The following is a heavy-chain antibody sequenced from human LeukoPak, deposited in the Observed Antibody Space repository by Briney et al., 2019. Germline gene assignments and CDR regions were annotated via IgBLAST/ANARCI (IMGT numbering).Heavy chain of an antibody. V-gene: IGHV3-53*04. CDR2: IYSGGST. CDR3: ARETKYGGYSYGFLDY. J-gene: IGHJ4*02. D-gene: IGHD5-18*01. Sequence: AGGSLRLSCAASGFSFSIYAMNWVRQAPGKGLEWVSVIYSGGSTYYADSVKGRFTISRHNSNNTLYLQMNSLRDEDTAVYYCARETKYGGYSYGFLDYWGQGTPVTVSS. CDR1: GFSFSIYA.